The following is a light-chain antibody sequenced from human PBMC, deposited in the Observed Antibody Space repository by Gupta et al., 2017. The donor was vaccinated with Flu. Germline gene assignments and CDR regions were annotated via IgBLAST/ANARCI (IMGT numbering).Light chain of an antibody. J-gene: IGKJ1*01. V-gene: IGKV1-5*03. CDR3: QQYYSYWT. CDR1: QSISGW. Sequence: DIQLTKSPPPFLALVGDRVTITCRASQSISGWLAWYQQKPGKAPKLLIYKASSLESGVPSRFSGSGSGTEFTLTISSLQPDDFATYYCQQYYSYWTFGQGTKVEIK. CDR2: KAS.